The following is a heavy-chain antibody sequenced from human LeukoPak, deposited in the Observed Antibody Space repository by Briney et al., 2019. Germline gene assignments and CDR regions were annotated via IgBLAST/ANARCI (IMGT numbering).Heavy chain of an antibody. D-gene: IGHD3-22*01. V-gene: IGHV3-30*18. Sequence: GGSLRLSCAASGFTFSSYWMSWVRQAPGKGLEWVAVISYDGSNKYYADSVKGRFTISRDNSKNTLYLQMNSLRAEDTAVYYCAKDTGSSGYCVDYWGQGTLVTVSS. J-gene: IGHJ4*02. CDR2: ISYDGSNK. CDR3: AKDTGSSGYCVDY. CDR1: GFTFSSYW.